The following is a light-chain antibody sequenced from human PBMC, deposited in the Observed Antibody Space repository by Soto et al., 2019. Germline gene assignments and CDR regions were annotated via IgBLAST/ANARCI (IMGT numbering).Light chain of an antibody. CDR3: SSYTSSSTPV. CDR2: DVS. Sequence: QSVLTQPASVSGSPGQSITLSCPGTSSDVGGYNYVSWYQQHPGKAPKLMIYDVSNRPSGVSNRFSGSKSGNTASLTISGLQAEDEADYYCSSYTSSSTPVFGTGTKVTVL. V-gene: IGLV2-14*01. CDR1: SSDVGGYNY. J-gene: IGLJ1*01.